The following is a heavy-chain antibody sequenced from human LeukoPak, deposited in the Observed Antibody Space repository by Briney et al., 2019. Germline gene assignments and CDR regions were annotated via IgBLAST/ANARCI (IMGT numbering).Heavy chain of an antibody. D-gene: IGHD1-26*01. CDR2: ISTSTTTI. CDR1: GFTSSSYA. CDR3: ASWGEGALDN. Sequence: GSLRLSCAASGFTSSSYAMSWVRQAPGKGLEWISYISTSTTTIYYANSVKGRFTISRDNAKKSLYLQMNSLRVEDTGVYYCASWGEGALDNWGQGTLVTVSS. V-gene: IGHV3-48*01. J-gene: IGHJ4*02.